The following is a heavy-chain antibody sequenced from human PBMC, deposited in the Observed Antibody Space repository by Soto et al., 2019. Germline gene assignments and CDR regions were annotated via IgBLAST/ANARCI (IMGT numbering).Heavy chain of an antibody. CDR3: ARAGGTTVTGLWHFDS. CDR2: ITSKTGQI. D-gene: IGHD4-17*01. CDR1: GFPFSAYN. Sequence: GGSLRLSCTGSGFPFSAYNMNWVRQVPGKGPEWISSITSKTGQIYYAESVKGRFTISRDNAKNSLYLEMNRLGAEDTAVYFCARAGGTTVTGLWHFDSWGQGTLVTVSS. V-gene: IGHV3-21*06. J-gene: IGHJ4*02.